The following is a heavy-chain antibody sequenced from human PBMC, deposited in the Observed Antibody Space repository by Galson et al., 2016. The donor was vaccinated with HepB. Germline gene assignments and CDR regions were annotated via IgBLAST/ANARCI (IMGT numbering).Heavy chain of an antibody. CDR1: GYTFTSFW. J-gene: IGHJ4*02. V-gene: IGHV5-51*01. CDR2: IFTADSDT. CDR3: ARRHSYFDY. D-gene: IGHD4-11*01. Sequence: QSGAEVKKPGESLRISCPGSGYTFTSFWIDWVRQKPGKGLEWMGAIFTADSDTRYSPSFQGQVTISVDVSINTAYLQWSSLEASDTAMYYCARRHSYFDYWGRGTVVTVSS.